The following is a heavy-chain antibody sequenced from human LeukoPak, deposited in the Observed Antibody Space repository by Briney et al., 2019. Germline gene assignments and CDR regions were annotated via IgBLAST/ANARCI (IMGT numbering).Heavy chain of an antibody. CDR2: IGGYNGKT. V-gene: IGHV1-18*01. Sequence: ASVKVSCKASGYTFTSFCITWVRQAPGQGLEWMGWIGGYNGKTEYTQKLQGRVTMTTDTSTTTVYMELRSLRSDDTAVYYCARGLRDGYNLGYWGQGTLVTVSS. D-gene: IGHD5-24*01. J-gene: IGHJ4*02. CDR3: ARGLRDGYNLGY. CDR1: GYTFTSFC.